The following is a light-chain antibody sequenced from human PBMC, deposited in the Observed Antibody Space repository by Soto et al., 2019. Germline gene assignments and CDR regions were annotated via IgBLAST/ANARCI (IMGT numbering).Light chain of an antibody. CDR1: QSISTW. CDR2: KAS. Sequence: DIQMTQSPSTLSACVGDRVTITCRASQSISTWLAWYQQKPGKAPKLLISKASSLQSGVPSRFSGSGYGAEFTLTISSLQPDDFATYYCQQYLTFVPFGGGTKVEI. CDR3: QQYLTFVP. J-gene: IGKJ4*01. V-gene: IGKV1-5*03.